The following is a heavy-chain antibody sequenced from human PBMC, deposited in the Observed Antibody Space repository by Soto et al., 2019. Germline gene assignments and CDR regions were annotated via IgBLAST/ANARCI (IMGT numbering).Heavy chain of an antibody. CDR3: AESNYRGNYMDV. CDR1: GGSISSYY. Sequence: ETLSLTCTVSGGSISSYYWSWIRQPPGKGLEWIGYIYYSGSTYYNPSLKSRVTISVDTSKNQFSLKLSSVTAADTAVYYCAESNYRGNYMDVWGKGTTVTVSS. V-gene: IGHV4-59*06. J-gene: IGHJ6*03. D-gene: IGHD4-4*01. CDR2: IYYSGST.